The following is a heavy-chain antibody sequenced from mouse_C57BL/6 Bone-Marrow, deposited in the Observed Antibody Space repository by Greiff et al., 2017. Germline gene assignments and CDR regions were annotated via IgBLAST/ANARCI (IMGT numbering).Heavy chain of an antibody. CDR1: GFTFSDYG. Sequence: DVQLQESGGGLVKPGGSLKLSCAASGFTFSDYGMHWVRQAPEKGLEWVAYISSGSSTIYYADTVKGRFTISRDNAKNTLFLQMTSLRSEDTAMYYCARGVYYGSSYWYFDVWGTGTTVTVSS. D-gene: IGHD1-1*01. CDR3: ARGVYYGSSYWYFDV. V-gene: IGHV5-17*01. J-gene: IGHJ1*03. CDR2: ISSGSSTI.